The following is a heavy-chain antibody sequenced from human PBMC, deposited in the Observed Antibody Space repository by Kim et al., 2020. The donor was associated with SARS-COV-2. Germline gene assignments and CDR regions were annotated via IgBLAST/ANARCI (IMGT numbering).Heavy chain of an antibody. CDR3: ARAHLYCGGDCYLWFDP. D-gene: IGHD2-21*01. Sequence: LKSRVTISVDTSKNQFSLKLSSVTAADTAVYYCARAHLYCGGDCYLWFDPWGQGTLVTVSS. V-gene: IGHV4-59*01. J-gene: IGHJ5*02.